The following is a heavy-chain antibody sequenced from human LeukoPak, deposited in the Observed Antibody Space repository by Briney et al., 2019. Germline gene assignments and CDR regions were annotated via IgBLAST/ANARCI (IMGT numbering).Heavy chain of an antibody. Sequence: SQTLSLTCTVSGGSISSGSYYWSWIRQPAGKGLEWIGRIYTSGSTNYNPSLKSRVTISVDTSKNQFSLKLSSVTAADTAVYYCARDRIYYYDSSGYRVDAFDICGQGTMVTVSS. CDR2: IYTSGST. V-gene: IGHV4-61*02. D-gene: IGHD3-22*01. J-gene: IGHJ3*02. CDR1: GGSISSGSYY. CDR3: ARDRIYYYDSSGYRVDAFDI.